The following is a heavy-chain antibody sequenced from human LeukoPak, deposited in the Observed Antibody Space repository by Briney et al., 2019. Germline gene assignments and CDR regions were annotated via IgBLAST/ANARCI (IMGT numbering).Heavy chain of an antibody. CDR2: FDPEDGET. V-gene: IGHV1-24*01. D-gene: IGHD3-10*01. J-gene: IGHJ4*02. CDR1: GYTLTELS. Sequence: EASVKASCKVSGYTLTELSMHWVRQAPGKGLEWMGGFDPEDGETIYAQKFQGRVTMTEDTSTDTAYMELSSLRSEDTAVYYCARDPLKGAMVRGVIPFDYWGQGTLVTVSS. CDR3: ARDPLKGAMVRGVIPFDY.